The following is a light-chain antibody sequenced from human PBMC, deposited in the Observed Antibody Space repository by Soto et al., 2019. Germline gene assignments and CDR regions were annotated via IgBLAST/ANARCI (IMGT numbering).Light chain of an antibody. J-gene: IGKJ4*01. CDR2: AAS. CDR1: QSISNY. Sequence: DIQMTQSPSSLYASVGDRVTITCRASQSISNYVNWYQQKPGKAPKLLIYAASSLQSGVPSRFSGSGSGTDFTLTISSLQPEDFATYLFQQSYSTPPLTFGGVTKVEIK. CDR3: QQSYSTPPLT. V-gene: IGKV1-39*01.